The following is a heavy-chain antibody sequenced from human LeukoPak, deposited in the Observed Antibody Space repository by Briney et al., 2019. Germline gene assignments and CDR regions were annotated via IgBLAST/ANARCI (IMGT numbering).Heavy chain of an antibody. J-gene: IGHJ4*02. CDR3: TRYNNDHFDY. CDR2: IAYDGSRA. V-gene: IGHV3-33*01. D-gene: IGHD1-14*01. Sequence: GGSLRLSCAGSGFTFGGYGMHWFRQTPGKGLEWVAVIAYDGSRAFYADSVKGRFTISRDNSQNTMSVQMDDLRAEDTAVYYCTRYNNDHFDYWGQGTLVTVSS. CDR1: GFTFGGYG.